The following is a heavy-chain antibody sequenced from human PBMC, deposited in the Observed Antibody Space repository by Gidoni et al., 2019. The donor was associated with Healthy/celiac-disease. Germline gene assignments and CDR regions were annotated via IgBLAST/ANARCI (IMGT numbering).Heavy chain of an antibody. CDR2: ISYDGSNK. V-gene: IGHV3-30-3*01. CDR1: GFTFSSYA. CDR3: ARVELGSLAWGFIAAAGSDYYYMDV. D-gene: IGHD6-13*01. Sequence: QVQLVESGGGVVQPGRSLRLSCAASGFTFSSYAMHWVRQAPGKGLEWVAVISYDGSNKYYADSVKGRFTISRDNSKNTLYLQMNSLRAEDTAVYYCARVELGSLAWGFIAAAGSDYYYMDVWGKGTTVTVSS. J-gene: IGHJ6*03.